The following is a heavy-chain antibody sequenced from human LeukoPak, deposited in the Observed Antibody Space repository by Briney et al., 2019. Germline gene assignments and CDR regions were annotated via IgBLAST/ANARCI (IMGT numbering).Heavy chain of an antibody. J-gene: IGHJ4*02. CDR3: ARGWSYYDSSGYHY. CDR1: RGSISSGDYY. Sequence: SETLSLTFSVPRGSISSGDYYWSWIRQPPGKGLEWIGYIYYSGSTYYNPSLKSRVTISVDTSKNQFSLKLSSVTAADTAVYYCARGWSYYDSSGYHYWGQGTLVTVSS. CDR2: IYYSGST. V-gene: IGHV4-61*08. D-gene: IGHD3-22*01.